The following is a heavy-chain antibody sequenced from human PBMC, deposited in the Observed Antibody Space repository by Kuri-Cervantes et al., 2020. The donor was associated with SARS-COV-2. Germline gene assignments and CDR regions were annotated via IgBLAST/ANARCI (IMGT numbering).Heavy chain of an antibody. Sequence: SETLSLTCTVSGGSISSYYWSWTRQPPGKGLEWIGYIYYSGSTNYNPSLKSRVTISVDTSKNQFSLKLSSVTAADTAVYYCARTARHFDLWGRGTLVTVSS. CDR2: IYYSGST. CDR3: ARTARHFDL. J-gene: IGHJ2*01. V-gene: IGHV4-59*12. D-gene: IGHD5-18*01. CDR1: GGSISSYY.